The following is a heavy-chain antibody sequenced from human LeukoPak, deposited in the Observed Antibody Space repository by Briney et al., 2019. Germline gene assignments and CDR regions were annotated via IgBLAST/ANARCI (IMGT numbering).Heavy chain of an antibody. CDR1: GFSLSTSGMR. CDR3: ARSPTKYCSGGSCYGAFDY. D-gene: IGHD2-15*01. CDR2: IDWDVDK. Sequence: SGPTLVNPTQTLTLTCTFSGFSLSTSGMRVSWIRQPPGKALEWLARIDWDVDKFYSTSLKTRLTISKDTSKNQVVLTMTNMDPVDTATYYCARSPTKYCSGGSCYGAFDYWGQGTLVTVSS. V-gene: IGHV2-70*04. J-gene: IGHJ4*02.